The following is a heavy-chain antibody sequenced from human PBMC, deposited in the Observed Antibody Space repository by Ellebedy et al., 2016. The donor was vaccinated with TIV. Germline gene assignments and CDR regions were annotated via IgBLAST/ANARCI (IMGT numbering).Heavy chain of an antibody. Sequence: GESLKISCAASGFTFSNAWMNWVRQAPGKGLEWVSYISSSSSTIYYADSVKGRFTISRDNSKNTLYLQMNSLRAEDTAVYYCARDSRVTTSYYYYAMDVWGQGTTVTVSS. J-gene: IGHJ6*02. V-gene: IGHV3-48*01. CDR3: ARDSRVTTSYYYYAMDV. D-gene: IGHD4-17*01. CDR2: ISSSSSTI. CDR1: GFTFSNAW.